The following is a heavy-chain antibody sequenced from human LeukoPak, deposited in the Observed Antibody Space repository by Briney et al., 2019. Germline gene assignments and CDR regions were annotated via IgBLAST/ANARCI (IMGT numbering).Heavy chain of an antibody. J-gene: IGHJ4*02. CDR2: IYTSGSN. D-gene: IGHD6-19*01. Sequence: SETLSLTCTVSGGSISSYYWSWIRQPAGQGLEWIGRIYTSGSNNYNPALKSRVTMSVDTSKNQFSLKLSSVTAADTAVYYCARGEPPQWLDYWGQGTLVTVSS. CDR1: GGSISSYY. CDR3: ARGEPPQWLDY. V-gene: IGHV4-4*07.